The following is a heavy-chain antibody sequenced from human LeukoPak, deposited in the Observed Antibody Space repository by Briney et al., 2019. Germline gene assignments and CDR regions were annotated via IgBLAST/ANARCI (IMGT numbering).Heavy chain of an antibody. CDR3: ARKYYYDSSGYKLPLTAYMDV. D-gene: IGHD3-22*01. CDR1: GGSISSSSYY. CDR2: IYYSGST. J-gene: IGHJ6*03. Sequence: SETLSLTCTVSGGSISSSSYYWGWIRQPPGKGLEWIGSIYYSGSTYYNPSLKSRVTISVDTSKNQFSLKLSSVTAADTAVYYCARKYYYDSSGYKLPLTAYMDVWGKGTTVTISS. V-gene: IGHV4-39*01.